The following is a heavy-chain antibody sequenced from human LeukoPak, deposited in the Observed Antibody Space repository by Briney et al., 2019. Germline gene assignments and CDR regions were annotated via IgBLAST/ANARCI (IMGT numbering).Heavy chain of an antibody. V-gene: IGHV3-23*01. D-gene: IGHD3-10*01. CDR1: GFTFSSYA. Sequence: GGSLRLSCAASGFTFSSYAMGWVRQAPGKGLEWVAAVGASGGSTHHADSVKGRFTISRDNSKNTLYLQMNSLRAEDTAVYYCAKLYGSGTYYNLFDYWGQGTLVTVSS. CDR2: VGASGGST. J-gene: IGHJ4*02. CDR3: AKLYGSGTYYNLFDY.